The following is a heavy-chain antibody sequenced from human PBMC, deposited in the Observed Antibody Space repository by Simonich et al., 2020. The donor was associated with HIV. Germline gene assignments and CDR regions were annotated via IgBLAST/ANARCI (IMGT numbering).Heavy chain of an antibody. D-gene: IGHD7-27*01. CDR3: ASTYVTGDWRHYFDY. Sequence: QVQLVQSGAEVKKPGASVKVSCKASGYTFTTYYVDWVRQAPEQGVGGMGRINHKRGGTNYEQKFKGRVTMTKDTSISTAYMELSSLRSEDRAVYYCASTYVTGDWRHYFDYWGQGTLVTVSS. J-gene: IGHJ4*02. CDR2: INHKRGGT. CDR1: GYTFTTYY. V-gene: IGHV1-2*06.